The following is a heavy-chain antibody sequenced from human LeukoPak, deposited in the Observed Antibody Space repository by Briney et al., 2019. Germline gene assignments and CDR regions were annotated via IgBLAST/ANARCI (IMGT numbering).Heavy chain of an antibody. CDR3: ARHPVGYYYDSSGPDY. CDR1: GGSISSSSYY. D-gene: IGHD3-22*01. CDR2: IYYSGST. Sequence: SQTLSLTCTVSGGSISSSSYYGGWIRQPPGKGLEWIGSIYYSGSTYYNPSLKSRVTISVDTSKNQFSLKLSSVTAADTAVYYCARHPVGYYYDSSGPDYWGQGTLVTVSS. J-gene: IGHJ4*02. V-gene: IGHV4-39*01.